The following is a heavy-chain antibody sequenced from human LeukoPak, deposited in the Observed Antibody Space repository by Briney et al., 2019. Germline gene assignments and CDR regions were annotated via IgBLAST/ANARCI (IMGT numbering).Heavy chain of an antibody. J-gene: IGHJ3*02. Sequence: PGGSLRLSCAASGFTFSSYSMNWVRQAPGKGLEWVSSISSSSSYIYYADSVKGRFTISRDNAKNSLYLQMNSLRAEDTAVYYCARVYSSGWYLVAFDIWGQGTMVTVSS. CDR2: ISSSSSYI. CDR1: GFTFSSYS. D-gene: IGHD6-19*01. CDR3: ARVYSSGWYLVAFDI. V-gene: IGHV3-21*01.